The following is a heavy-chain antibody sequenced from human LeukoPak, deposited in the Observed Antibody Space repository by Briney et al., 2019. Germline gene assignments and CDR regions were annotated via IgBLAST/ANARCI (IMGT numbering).Heavy chain of an antibody. CDR3: ARAHSGGTRDY. Sequence: PGGSLRLSCAASGFTFSSYAMSWVRQAPGKGLEWVSYISSSSSTIYYADSVKGRFTISRDNAKNSLYLQMNSLRAEDTAVYYCARAHSGGTRDYWGQGTLVTVSS. D-gene: IGHD2-15*01. CDR2: ISSSSSTI. V-gene: IGHV3-48*01. J-gene: IGHJ4*02. CDR1: GFTFSSYA.